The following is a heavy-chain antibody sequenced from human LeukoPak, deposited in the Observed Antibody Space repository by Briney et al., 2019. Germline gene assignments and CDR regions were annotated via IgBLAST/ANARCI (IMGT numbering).Heavy chain of an antibody. CDR3: ASRIVVMGTS. CDR2: IKQDGSEK. V-gene: IGHV3-7*03. CDR1: GFIFSKYW. Sequence: GGSLRLSCVASGFIFSKYWMSWVRRAPGKGLEWVANIKQDGSEKYYVDSVKGRFTISRDNAKNSLYLQMNSLRAEDTAVYYCASRIVVMGTSWGQGTLVTVSS. D-gene: IGHD2-15*01. J-gene: IGHJ5*02.